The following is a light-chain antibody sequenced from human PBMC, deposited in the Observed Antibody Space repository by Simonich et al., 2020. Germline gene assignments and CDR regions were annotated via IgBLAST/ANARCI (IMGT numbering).Light chain of an antibody. CDR1: SGSIASNY. J-gene: IGLJ3*02. Sequence: NFMLTQPPSVSESPGKTVTISCTRSSGSIASNYVQWYQQRPGSAPTTVIYEDNQRPSVVPDRFSGSIDSSSNSASLTISGLKTEDEADYYCQSYDSSNRVFGGGTKLTVL. V-gene: IGLV6-57*03. CDR3: QSYDSSNRV. CDR2: EDN.